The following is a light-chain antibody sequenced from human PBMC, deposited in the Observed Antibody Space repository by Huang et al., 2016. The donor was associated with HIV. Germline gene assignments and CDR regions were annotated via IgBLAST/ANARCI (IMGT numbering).Light chain of an antibody. CDR2: AAS. CDR3: QQYDIHPLT. J-gene: IGKJ3*01. Sequence: IRMTQSPSSLSASTGDRVTITCRANQDINNFLAWYQQSPGSVPKLLIYAASTLQSGVPSRFSGNGSDTDFTLTIGCLHSEDVATYYCQQYDIHPLTFGPGTRVDIK. V-gene: IGKV1-8*01. CDR1: QDINNF.